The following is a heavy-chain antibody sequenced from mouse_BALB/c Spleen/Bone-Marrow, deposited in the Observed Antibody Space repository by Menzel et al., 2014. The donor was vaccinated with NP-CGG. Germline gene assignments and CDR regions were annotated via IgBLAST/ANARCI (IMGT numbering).Heavy chain of an antibody. CDR2: INPGSGGT. J-gene: IGHJ1*01. CDR1: GYAFTNYL. V-gene: IGHV1-54*01. D-gene: IGHD4-1*01. Sequence: VQLQQSGAELVRPGTSVKVSCKASGYAFTNYLIEWVKQRPGQGLEWIGVINPGSGGTNYNEKFEGKATLTADKSSSTAYMQLSSLTSDDSAVYFCARELGRWYFDVWGAGTTVTVSS. CDR3: ARELGRWYFDV.